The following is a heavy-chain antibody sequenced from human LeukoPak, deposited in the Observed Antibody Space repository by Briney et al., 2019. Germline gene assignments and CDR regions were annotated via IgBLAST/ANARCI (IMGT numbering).Heavy chain of an antibody. D-gene: IGHD2-2*01. CDR2: IYTSGST. CDR1: GGSISSGSYY. V-gene: IGHV4-61*02. J-gene: IGHJ3*02. CDR3: ARSIVVVPAAPTGAFDI. Sequence: SETLSLTCTVSGGSISSGSYYWSWIRQPAGKGLEWIGRIYTSGSTNYNPSLKSRVTISVDTSKNQFSLKLSSVTAADTAVYYCARSIVVVPAAPTGAFDIWGQGTMVTVSS.